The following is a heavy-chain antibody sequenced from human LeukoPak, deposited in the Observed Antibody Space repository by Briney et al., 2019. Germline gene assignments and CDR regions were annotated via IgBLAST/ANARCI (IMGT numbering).Heavy chain of an antibody. V-gene: IGHV4-59*12. D-gene: IGHD2-2*02. CDR1: GGSISSYY. Sequence: SETLPLTCTVSGGSISSYYWSWLRQPPGKGLEWIGFIYYTGTTKYNPSLKSRVTISVDTSKNQFSLNLSSVTAADTAAYYCAREHTRSPGCFDSWGQGTLVTVSS. CDR2: IYYTGTT. J-gene: IGHJ4*02. CDR3: AREHTRSPGCFDS.